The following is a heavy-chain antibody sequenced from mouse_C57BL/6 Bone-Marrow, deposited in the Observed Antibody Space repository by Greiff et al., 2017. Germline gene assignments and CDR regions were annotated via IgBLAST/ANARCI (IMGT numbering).Heavy chain of an antibody. CDR3: RQLRRGFAY. J-gene: IGHJ3*01. D-gene: IGHD3-2*02. V-gene: IGHV1-64*01. Sequence: QVQLQQPGAELVKPGASVKLSCKASGYTFTSYWMPWVKQRPGQGLEWIGMIHPNSGSTNYNEKFKGKATLTVDKSSSTAYMQISSLTSEDSAVYYWRQLRRGFAYWGQGTLVTVSA. CDR2: IHPNSGST. CDR1: GYTFTSYW.